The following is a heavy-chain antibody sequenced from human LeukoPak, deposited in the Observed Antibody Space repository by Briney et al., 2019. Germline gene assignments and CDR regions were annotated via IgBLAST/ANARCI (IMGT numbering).Heavy chain of an antibody. CDR1: GGSISSGGYY. J-gene: IGHJ4*02. D-gene: IGHD1-1*01. CDR3: ASCRKRGAGTFDY. Sequence: PSETLSLTRTVSGGSISSGGYYWSWIRQHPGKGLEWIGYIYYSGSTYYNPSLKSRVTISVDTSKNQFSLKLSSVTAADTAVYYCASCRKRGAGTFDYWGQGTLVTVSS. V-gene: IGHV4-31*03. CDR2: IYYSGST.